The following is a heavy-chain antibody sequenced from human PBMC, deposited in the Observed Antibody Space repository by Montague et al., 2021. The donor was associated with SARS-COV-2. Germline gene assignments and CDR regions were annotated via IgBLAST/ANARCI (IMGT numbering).Heavy chain of an antibody. D-gene: IGHD4-17*01. Sequence: SETLSLTCTVSGGSISSSSCYWGWIRQPPGKGLEWIGSIYYSGSTYYXXXLKSRVTISVDTSKNQFSLKLSSVTAADTAVYYCAADYGERDWFDPWGQGTLVTVSS. CDR3: AADYGERDWFDP. V-gene: IGHV4-39*01. CDR1: GGSISSSSCY. CDR2: IYYSGST. J-gene: IGHJ5*02.